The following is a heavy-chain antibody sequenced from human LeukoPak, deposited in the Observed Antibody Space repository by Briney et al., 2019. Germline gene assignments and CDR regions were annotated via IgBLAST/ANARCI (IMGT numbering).Heavy chain of an antibody. D-gene: IGHD5-18*01. Sequence: SVKVSCKTSGGTFSSSAITWVRQAPGQGLEWMGRIIPVLNITSYAQKFQGRVTITADTSTSTVYMELSSLRSEETAVYYCARDQGLTAPPPYGLDVWGQGTTVIVSS. CDR3: ARDQGLTAPPPYGLDV. CDR1: GGTFSSSA. V-gene: IGHV1-69*04. CDR2: IIPVLNIT. J-gene: IGHJ6*02.